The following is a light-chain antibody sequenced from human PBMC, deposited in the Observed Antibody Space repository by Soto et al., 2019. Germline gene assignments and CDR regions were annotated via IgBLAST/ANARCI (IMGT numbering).Light chain of an antibody. CDR3: QERSNWPPTVS. V-gene: IGKV3-11*01. CDR2: DAS. CDR1: QNIGNY. J-gene: IGKJ3*01. Sequence: EVVLTQSPATLSLSPGERATLSCRASQNIGNYLAWYQQKPGQAPRLLIYDASNRATGIPARFSGRGSGTDFTLTINSLEAEDFAVYYGQERSNWPPTVSFGPGTKVDI.